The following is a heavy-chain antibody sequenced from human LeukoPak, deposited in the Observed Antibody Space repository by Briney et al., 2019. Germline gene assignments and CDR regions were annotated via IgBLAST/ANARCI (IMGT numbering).Heavy chain of an antibody. J-gene: IGHJ4*02. CDR2: ISYEGRNK. CDR1: GFNFSSYG. CDR3: AKGGGGNLLPNV. V-gene: IGHV3-30*18. Sequence: GGSLRLSCAASGFNFSSYGMHGVRQAPGKGLEGVAVISYEGRNKYYVDSVRGRFIISRDNSKNTLYLQLNSLRAEDTALYYCAKGGGGNLLPNVWGQGTLVTVSS. D-gene: IGHD2-15*01.